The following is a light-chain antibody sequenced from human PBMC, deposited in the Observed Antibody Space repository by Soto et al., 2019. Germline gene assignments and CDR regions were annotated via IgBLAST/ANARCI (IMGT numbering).Light chain of an antibody. CDR2: DAS. J-gene: IGKJ4*01. Sequence: EIVLTQSPATLSLSPGERATLSCRASQSVSSYLAWYPQKPGQAPRLLIYDASNRATGIAARFSGSGSGTDCTLTSSSLEPEDFAVYYCQQRSNWPPGLTFGGGTKVEIK. CDR1: QSVSSY. V-gene: IGKV3-11*01. CDR3: QQRSNWPPGLT.